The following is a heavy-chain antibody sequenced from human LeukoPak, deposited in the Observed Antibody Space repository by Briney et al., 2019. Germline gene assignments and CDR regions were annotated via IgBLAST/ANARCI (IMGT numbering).Heavy chain of an antibody. CDR2: ISYDGSNK. CDR3: AKDQPVAHYFDY. V-gene: IGHV3-30*18. J-gene: IGHJ4*02. D-gene: IGHD6-19*01. Sequence: GGSLRLPCAASGFTFSSYGMHWVSQAPGKGLEWVAVISYDGSNKYYADSVKGRFTISRDNSKNTLYLQMNSLRAEDTAVYYCAKDQPVAHYFDYWGQGTLVTVSS. CDR1: GFTFSSYG.